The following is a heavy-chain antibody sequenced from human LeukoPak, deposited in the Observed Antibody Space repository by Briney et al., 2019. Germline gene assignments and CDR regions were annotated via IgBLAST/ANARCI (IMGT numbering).Heavy chain of an antibody. Sequence: PGGSLRLSCAASGLTFSSYGMSWVRQAPGKGLEWVSSISSTGGTTYYADSVKGRFTISRDNSKNTLYLQMNSLRAEDTAVYYCAKDEGEIVVVPAATDYWGQGTLVTVSS. CDR3: AKDEGEIVVVPAATDY. CDR2: ISSTGGTT. J-gene: IGHJ4*02. CDR1: GLTFSSYG. D-gene: IGHD2-2*01. V-gene: IGHV3-23*01.